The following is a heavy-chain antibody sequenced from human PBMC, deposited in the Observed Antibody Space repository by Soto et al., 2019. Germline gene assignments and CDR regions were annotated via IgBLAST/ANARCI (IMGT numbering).Heavy chain of an antibody. D-gene: IGHD5-12*01. V-gene: IGHV4-59*01. CDR2: IYYRGST. CDR3: AIFMGNSVAPTYFDY. CDR1: GGSINNYY. Sequence: QVQLQASGPGLVKPSETLSLTSTVSGGSINNYYWSWIRQPPGKGLEWIGYIYYRGSTNYNPSLKSRVTISVDTSKTQFSLKLSSVTTADTAVYYCAIFMGNSVAPTYFDYWGQGTLVTVSS. J-gene: IGHJ4*02.